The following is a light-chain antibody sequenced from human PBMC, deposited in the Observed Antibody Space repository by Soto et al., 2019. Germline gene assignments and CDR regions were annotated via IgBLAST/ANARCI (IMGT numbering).Light chain of an antibody. Sequence: EIVLTHSPATLSLSPEERATISCRASQSVSSYLAWYQQKPGQAPRLFIYDASNRATGIPARFSGSGSGTDFSLTISSLEPEDFAVYYCQQRSNWLTFGQGTRLEIK. J-gene: IGKJ5*01. V-gene: IGKV3-11*01. CDR3: QQRSNWLT. CDR2: DAS. CDR1: QSVSSY.